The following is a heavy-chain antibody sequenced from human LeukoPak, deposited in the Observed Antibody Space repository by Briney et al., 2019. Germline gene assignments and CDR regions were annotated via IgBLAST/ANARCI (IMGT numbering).Heavy chain of an antibody. D-gene: IGHD3-3*01. CDR3: AFTMGQNYDFWSGSSEGAFDI. Sequence: PGGSLRLSCAASGFTFSSYAMSWVRQAPGKGLEWVSAISGSGGSTYYADSVKGRFTISRDNSKNTLYLQMNSLRAEDTAVYYCAFTMGQNYDFWSGSSEGAFDIWGQGTMVTVSS. CDR2: ISGSGGST. J-gene: IGHJ3*02. CDR1: GFTFSSYA. V-gene: IGHV3-23*01.